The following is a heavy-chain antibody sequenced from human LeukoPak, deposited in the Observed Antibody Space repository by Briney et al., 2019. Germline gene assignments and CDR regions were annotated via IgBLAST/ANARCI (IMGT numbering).Heavy chain of an antibody. D-gene: IGHD3-10*01. CDR3: ARGKKYYYGSGSYNHFDY. CDR2: INHSGST. J-gene: IGHJ4*02. CDR1: GGSLSGYY. V-gene: IGHV4-34*01. Sequence: SETLSLTCAVYGGSLSGYYWSWIRQPPGKGLEWIGEINHSGSTNYNPSLKSRVTISVDTSKNQFSLKLSSVTAADTAVYYCARGKKYYYGSGSYNHFDYWGQGTLVTVSS.